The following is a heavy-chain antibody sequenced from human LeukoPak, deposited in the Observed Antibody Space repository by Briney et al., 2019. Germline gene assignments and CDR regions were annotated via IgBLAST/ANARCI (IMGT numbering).Heavy chain of an antibody. CDR1: GYTFTSYG. J-gene: IGHJ4*02. Sequence: ASVKVSCKASGYTFTSYGISWVRQAPGQGLEWMGWISAYNGNTNYAQKLQGRVTMTTDTSTSTAYMELSRLKSDDTAVYYCARDKGAAGSDYWGQGTLVTVSS. D-gene: IGHD6-13*01. V-gene: IGHV1-18*01. CDR2: ISAYNGNT. CDR3: ARDKGAAGSDY.